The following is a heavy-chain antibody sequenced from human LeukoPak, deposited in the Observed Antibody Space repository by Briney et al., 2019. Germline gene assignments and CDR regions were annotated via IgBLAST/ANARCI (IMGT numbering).Heavy chain of an antibody. Sequence: SVKVSCTASGFTFTSSAVQWVRQARGQRLEWIGWIVVGSGNTNYAQKFQERVTITRDMSTSTAYMELSSLRSEDTAVYYCAAAIYCSGGSCYSYKGVLWFDPWGQGTLVTVSS. J-gene: IGHJ5*02. CDR1: GFTFTSSA. V-gene: IGHV1-58*01. CDR2: IVVGSGNT. CDR3: AAAIYCSGGSCYSYKGVLWFDP. D-gene: IGHD2-15*01.